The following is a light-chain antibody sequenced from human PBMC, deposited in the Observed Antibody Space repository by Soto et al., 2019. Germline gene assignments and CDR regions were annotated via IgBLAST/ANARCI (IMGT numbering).Light chain of an antibody. CDR2: GAS. CDR3: QHYDHYSGLT. Sequence: DIQMTQSPSTLSASVGDRVTITCRASQSISSWLAWYQQKPGKAPKLLIYGASSLDSGVPSRFSGSGSGTEFTLTIRSLQPDDFATYFCQHYDHYSGLTFGGGTEVEI. V-gene: IGKV1-5*03. J-gene: IGKJ4*01. CDR1: QSISSW.